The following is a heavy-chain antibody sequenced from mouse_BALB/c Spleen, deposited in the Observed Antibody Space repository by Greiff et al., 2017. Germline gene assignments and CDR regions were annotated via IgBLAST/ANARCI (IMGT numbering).Heavy chain of an antibody. CDR3: ARRGYDGAWFAY. CDR1: GFNIKDYY. CDR2: IDPENGNT. D-gene: IGHD2-2*01. J-gene: IGHJ3*01. Sequence: DVKLVESGAELVRPGALVKLSCKASGFNIKDYYMHWVKQRPEQGLEWIGWIDPENGNTIYDPKFQGKASITADTSSNTAYLQLSSLTSEDTAVYYCARRGYDGAWFAYWGQGTLVTVSA. V-gene: IGHV14-1*02.